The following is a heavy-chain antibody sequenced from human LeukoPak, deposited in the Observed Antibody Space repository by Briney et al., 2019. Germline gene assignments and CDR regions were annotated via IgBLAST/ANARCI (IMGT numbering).Heavy chain of an antibody. CDR2: IDGDGTGQ. CDR3: VRDRGWFHFDL. CDR1: GFTLSSFW. Sequence: GGSLRLSCAASGFTLSSFWMTWIRQAPGKGLEWVAHIDGDGTGQKYVDSVRGRFTISRDNTKNSLFLQLNSLRAEDTAVYYCVRDRGWFHFDLWGQGTLVTVSS. J-gene: IGHJ4*02. V-gene: IGHV3-7*01. D-gene: IGHD3-10*01.